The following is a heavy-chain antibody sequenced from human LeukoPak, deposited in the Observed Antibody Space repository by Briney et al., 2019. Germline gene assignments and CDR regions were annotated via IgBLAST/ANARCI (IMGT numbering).Heavy chain of an antibody. CDR2: IYYSGST. CDR1: GGSISSSSYY. J-gene: IGHJ3*02. D-gene: IGHD3-3*01. Sequence: PSETLSLTCTVSGGSISSSSYYWGWIRQPPGKGLEWIGSIYYSGSTYYNPSLKSRVTISVDTSKNQFSLKLGSVTAADTAVYYCARTYYDFWSGSGAIWGQGTMVTVSS. V-gene: IGHV4-39*01. CDR3: ARTYYDFWSGSGAI.